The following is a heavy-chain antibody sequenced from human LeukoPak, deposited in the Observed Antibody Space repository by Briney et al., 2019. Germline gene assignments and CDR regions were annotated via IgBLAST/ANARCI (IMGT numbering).Heavy chain of an antibody. Sequence: PSETLSLTCAVYGGSFGAYYWSWIRQPPGKGLEWIGEINHSGSTNYNPSLKSRVTISVDTSKNQFSLKLSSVTAADTAVYYCASLAQEGFDPWGQGTLVTVSS. CDR3: ASLAQEGFDP. CDR1: GGSFGAYY. V-gene: IGHV4-34*01. CDR2: INHSGST. J-gene: IGHJ5*02.